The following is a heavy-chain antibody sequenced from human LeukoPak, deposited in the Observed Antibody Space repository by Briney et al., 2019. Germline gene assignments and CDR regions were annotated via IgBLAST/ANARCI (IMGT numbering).Heavy chain of an antibody. CDR2: IYTSGST. CDR1: GGSISRYY. Sequence: PSETLSLTCTVSGGSISRYYWSWLGHPAGKGLEGVGRIYTSGSTNYNPSLKSRVTMSVDTSKTQFSLKLSSVTAADTAVYYCARDLAAAGTPHYWGQGTLVTVSS. J-gene: IGHJ4*02. V-gene: IGHV4-4*07. CDR3: ARDLAAAGTPHY. D-gene: IGHD6-13*01.